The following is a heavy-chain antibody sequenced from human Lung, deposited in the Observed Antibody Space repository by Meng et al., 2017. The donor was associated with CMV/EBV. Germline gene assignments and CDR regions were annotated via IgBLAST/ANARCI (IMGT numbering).Heavy chain of an antibody. CDR3: ARGFLAAKSGLRSLTY. J-gene: IGHJ4*02. Sequence: SVKVSXKASGYTFTSYDINWVRQATGQGLEWMGWMNPNSGNTGYAQKFQGRVTMTRNTSMSTAYMELSSLRSEDTAVYYCARGFLAAKSGLRSLTYWGQGTLVTVSS. D-gene: IGHD2-15*01. CDR1: GYTFTSYD. V-gene: IGHV1-8*01. CDR2: MNPNSGNT.